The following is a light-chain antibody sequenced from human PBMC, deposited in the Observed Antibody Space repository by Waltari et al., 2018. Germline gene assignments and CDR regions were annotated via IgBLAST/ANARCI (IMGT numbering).Light chain of an antibody. V-gene: IGLV3-9*01. Sequence: SYELTPPLSVSVALGQTAKIPCGGITIASKTVHWYQQKPGQAPVLVIFRSTDRPSGIPEQFSGSNSGNTATLTISRAQAGDEADYYCQVWDNFTLIFGGGTKLTVL. CDR3: QVWDNFTLI. CDR1: TIASKT. J-gene: IGLJ2*01. CDR2: RST.